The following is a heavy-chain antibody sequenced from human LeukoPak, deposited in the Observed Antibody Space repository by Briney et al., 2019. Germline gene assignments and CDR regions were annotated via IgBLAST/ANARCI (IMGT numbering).Heavy chain of an antibody. V-gene: IGHV4-39*07. D-gene: IGHD2-2*01. CDR1: GGSISSYY. J-gene: IGHJ4*02. Sequence: SETLSLTCTVSGGSISSYYWGWIRQPPGKGLEWIGSIYYSGSTYYNPSLKSRVTISVDTSKNQFSLKLSSVTAADTAVYYCARALIPAAPIDYWGQGTLVTVSS. CDR3: ARALIPAAPIDY. CDR2: IYYSGST.